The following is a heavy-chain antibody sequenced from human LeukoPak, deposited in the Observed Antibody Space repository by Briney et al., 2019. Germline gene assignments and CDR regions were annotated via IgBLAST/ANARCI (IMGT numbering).Heavy chain of an antibody. J-gene: IGHJ4*02. D-gene: IGHD1-26*01. CDR2: ISSGGGST. CDR3: AKGGKWDVTPFDY. CDR1: GFTFRNSA. V-gene: IGHV3-23*01. Sequence: PGGSLRLSCAASGFTFRNSAMSWVRQAPGKGLEWVSTISSGGGSTYYADSVKGRFTISRDNSKNTLYLQVNSLRAEDAAVYYCAKGGKWDVTPFDYWGQGTLVTVSS.